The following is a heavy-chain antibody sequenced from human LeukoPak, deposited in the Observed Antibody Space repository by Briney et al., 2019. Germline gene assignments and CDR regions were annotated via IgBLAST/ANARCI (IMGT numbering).Heavy chain of an antibody. J-gene: IGHJ4*02. Sequence: GGSLRLSCAASRFTFSSYWMSWVRQAPGKGLEWVANIKQDGSEKYYVDSVKGRFTISRDNAKNSLYLQMNSLRAEDTAVYYCARGRSYDYFDYWGQGTLVTVSS. D-gene: IGHD5-12*01. CDR1: RFTFSSYW. V-gene: IGHV3-7*01. CDR2: IKQDGSEK. CDR3: ARGRSYDYFDY.